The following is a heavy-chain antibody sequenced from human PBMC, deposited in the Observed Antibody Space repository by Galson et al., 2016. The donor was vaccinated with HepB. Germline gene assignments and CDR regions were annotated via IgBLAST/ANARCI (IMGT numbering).Heavy chain of an antibody. Sequence: LRLSCAASGFSFSSYGMQWVRQAPAKGLEWVALIWYDGSDKYYADSVKGRFTISRDNSKNTVYLQMNSLSADDTAVYYCAKDSVSSGYFLGAFDYWGQGTLVTVSS. CDR3: AKDSVSSGYFLGAFDY. CDR2: IWYDGSDK. J-gene: IGHJ4*02. V-gene: IGHV3-33*06. D-gene: IGHD3-22*01. CDR1: GFSFSSYG.